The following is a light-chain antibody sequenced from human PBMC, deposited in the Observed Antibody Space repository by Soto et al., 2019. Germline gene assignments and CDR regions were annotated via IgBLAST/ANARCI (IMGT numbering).Light chain of an antibody. CDR3: QQYYSYPWT. Sequence: AIRMTQSPSSFSASTGDRVTITCRASQGISSYLAWYQQKPGKAPKLLIYAASTLQSGVPSRFSGSGSGTDFTLIISCLQSEDCATHYCQQYYSYPWTFGQGTKVEIK. J-gene: IGKJ1*01. V-gene: IGKV1-8*01. CDR2: AAS. CDR1: QGISSY.